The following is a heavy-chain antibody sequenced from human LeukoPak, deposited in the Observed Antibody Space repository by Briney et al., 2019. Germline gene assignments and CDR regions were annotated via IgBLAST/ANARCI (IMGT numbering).Heavy chain of an antibody. CDR3: ARAVKQLVYYYYYYYMDV. Sequence: PSETLSLTCTVSGGSISSYYWSWIRQPPGKGLEWIGYIYYSGSTNYNPSLKSRVTISVDTSKNQFSLKLSSVTAADTAVYYCARAVKQLVYYYYYYYMDVWGKGTTVTVSS. CDR2: IYYSGST. CDR1: GGSISSYY. J-gene: IGHJ6*03. V-gene: IGHV4-59*01. D-gene: IGHD6-13*01.